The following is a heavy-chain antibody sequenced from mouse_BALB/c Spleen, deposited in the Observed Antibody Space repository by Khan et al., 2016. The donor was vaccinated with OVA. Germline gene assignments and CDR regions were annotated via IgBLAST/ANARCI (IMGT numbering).Heavy chain of an antibody. CDR2: IYPGSDNA. V-gene: IGHV1-81*01. D-gene: IGHD2-3*01. Sequence: RLQQSGPELVKPGASVKMSCKASGYTFTYYVITWVKQRTGQGLEWIGEIYPGSDNAYYNERFKVKATLTEDKSSNTTHMQLSSLTSEDSAVYFCARGDGYCVYCDYWGQGTTLTVSS. CDR3: ARGDGYCVYCDY. CDR1: GYTFTYYV. J-gene: IGHJ2*01.